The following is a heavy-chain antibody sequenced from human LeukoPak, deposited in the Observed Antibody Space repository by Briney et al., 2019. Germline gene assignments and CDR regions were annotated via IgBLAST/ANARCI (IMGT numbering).Heavy chain of an antibody. CDR1: GGSISSYY. V-gene: IGHV4-4*07. CDR3: ARGGTMVRGVMTYYFDY. D-gene: IGHD3-10*01. J-gene: IGHJ4*02. CDR2: IYTSGST. Sequence: SETLSLTCTVSGGSISSYYWSWIRQPAGKGLEWIGRIYTSGSTNYNPSLKSRVTISVDTSKSQFSLKLSSVTAADTAVYYCARGGTMVRGVMTYYFDYWGQGTLVTVSS.